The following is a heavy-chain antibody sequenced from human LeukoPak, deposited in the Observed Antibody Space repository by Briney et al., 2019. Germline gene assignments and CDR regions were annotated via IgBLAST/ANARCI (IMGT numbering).Heavy chain of an antibody. Sequence: PGGSLRLSCAASGFTLTTYAMTWVRQAPGKGLEWVSGITASGRTTYYPDSVKGRFTISRDNSKNTLYLQMNSLRAEDTAVYYCAKDADDYVSYFDFWGQGTLDTVSS. CDR2: ITASGRTT. J-gene: IGHJ4*02. CDR3: AKDADDYVSYFDF. V-gene: IGHV3-23*01. D-gene: IGHD4-17*01. CDR1: GFTLTTYA.